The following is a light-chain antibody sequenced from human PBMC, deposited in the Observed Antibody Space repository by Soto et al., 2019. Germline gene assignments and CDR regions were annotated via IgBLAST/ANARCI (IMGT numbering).Light chain of an antibody. J-gene: IGLJ1*01. CDR1: SSDVGGYNF. V-gene: IGLV2-14*01. Sequence: QSALTQPASVSGSPGQSITISCTGTSSDVGGYNFVSWYQQHPDKAPKLMIYDVTNRPSGVSNRFSCSKSGNTASLTISGLQAEDEADYYCSSYTSISTYVFGNGTKVTVI. CDR3: SSYTSISTYV. CDR2: DVT.